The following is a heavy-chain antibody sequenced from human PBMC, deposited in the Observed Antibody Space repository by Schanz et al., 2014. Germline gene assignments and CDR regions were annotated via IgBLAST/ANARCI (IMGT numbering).Heavy chain of an antibody. D-gene: IGHD3-9*01. V-gene: IGHV3-21*06. CDR2: ISRSSGRI. CDR3: ARVRYDILTNYYTEYYFDS. CDR1: GFTFSRYN. J-gene: IGHJ4*02. Sequence: VPLVQSGGGLVKPGGSLRLSCAGTGFTFSRYNMNWVRQAPGRGLEWVSSISRSSGRIYYSDSVKGRFTISRDNAKNLVYLQMNSLRAEDTAVYYCARVRYDILTNYYTEYYFDSWGQGTLVAVSS.